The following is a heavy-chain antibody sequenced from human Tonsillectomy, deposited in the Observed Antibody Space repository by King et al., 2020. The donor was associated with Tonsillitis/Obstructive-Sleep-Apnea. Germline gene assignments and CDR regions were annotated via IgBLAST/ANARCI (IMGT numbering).Heavy chain of an antibody. V-gene: IGHV3-9*03. CDR1: GFTFVDYA. CDR3: AKEGRDENMDV. J-gene: IGHJ6*03. CDR2: ISWYSGRI. Sequence: QLVQSVGGWVQPGRSLRLSCAASGFTFVDYAMHWVRQVPGRGLEWVSVISWYSGRIDYVDDVKDRFTIYRDNAKNSLYLHMNSLRPEHMDLYYCAKEGRDENMDVGGRGTAVTVSS. D-gene: IGHD3-10*01.